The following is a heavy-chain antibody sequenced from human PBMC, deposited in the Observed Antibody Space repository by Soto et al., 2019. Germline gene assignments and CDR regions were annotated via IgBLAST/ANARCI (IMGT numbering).Heavy chain of an antibody. CDR1: GGSISSGDYY. CDR3: ASVLWFGESKGVADY. Sequence: QVQLQESGPGLVKPSQTLSLTCTVSGGSISSGDYYWSWIRQPPGKGLEWIGYIYYSGSTYYNPSLKSRVTISVDTSKNQFSLKLSSVTAADTAVYYCASVLWFGESKGVADYWGQGTLVTVSS. J-gene: IGHJ4*02. D-gene: IGHD3-10*01. CDR2: IYYSGST. V-gene: IGHV4-30-4*01.